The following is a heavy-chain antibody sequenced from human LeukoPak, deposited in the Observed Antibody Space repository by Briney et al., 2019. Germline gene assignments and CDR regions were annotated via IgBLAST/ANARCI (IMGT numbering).Heavy chain of an antibody. Sequence: SETLSLTCSVSGDSISSSNFHWAWIRPSPGKGLEWIGTIDYRGRTFYNPSLNNRVTISADTSRNQLSLKLSSVTATDTAIYYCVRRVNTYGGWFDRWGQGALVTVSS. CDR3: VRRVNTYGGWFDR. V-gene: IGHV4-39*01. D-gene: IGHD5-18*01. J-gene: IGHJ5*02. CDR2: IDYRGRT. CDR1: GDSISSSNFH.